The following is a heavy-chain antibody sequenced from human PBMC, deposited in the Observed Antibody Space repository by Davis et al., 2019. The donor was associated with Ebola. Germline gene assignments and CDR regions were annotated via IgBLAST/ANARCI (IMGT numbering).Heavy chain of an antibody. D-gene: IGHD4-11*01. CDR2: IWYDGSNK. V-gene: IGHV3-33*01. CDR3: ARQGSNRNFDY. Sequence: PGGSLRLSCAASGFTFSSYGMHWVRQAPGKGLEWVAVIWYDGSNKYYADSVKGRFTISRDNSKNTLYLQMNSLRAEDTAVYYCARQGSNRNFDYWGQGTLVTVSS. CDR1: GFTFSSYG. J-gene: IGHJ4*02.